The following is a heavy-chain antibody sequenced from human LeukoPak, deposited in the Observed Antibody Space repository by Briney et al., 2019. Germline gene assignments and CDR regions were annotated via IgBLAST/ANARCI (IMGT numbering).Heavy chain of an antibody. J-gene: IGHJ5*02. CDR1: GGSFSGYY. D-gene: IGHD3-22*01. Sequence: SETLSLTCAVYGGSFSGYYWSGIRHPPAKGRECIEEINHSGSTNYNPSLKSRVTISVGTYKNQFSLKLSSVTAADTAVYYCARLVTMIVKTLNWFDPWGQGTLVTVSS. CDR3: ARLVTMIVKTLNWFDP. CDR2: INHSGST. V-gene: IGHV4-34*01.